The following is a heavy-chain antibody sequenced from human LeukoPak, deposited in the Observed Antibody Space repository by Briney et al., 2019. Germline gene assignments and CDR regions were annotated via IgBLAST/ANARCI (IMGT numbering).Heavy chain of an antibody. CDR3: ARAGFTVTYFDY. CDR1: GGSISSYY. V-gene: IGHV4-59*01. CDR2: IYYRGST. D-gene: IGHD4-17*01. Sequence: SETLSLTCTVSGGSISSYYWSWIRQPPGKGLEWIGYIYYRGSTSYNPSLKSRVTISVDTSKNHFSLKLTSVTAADTAVYYCARAGFTVTYFDYWGQGAPVTVSS. J-gene: IGHJ4*02.